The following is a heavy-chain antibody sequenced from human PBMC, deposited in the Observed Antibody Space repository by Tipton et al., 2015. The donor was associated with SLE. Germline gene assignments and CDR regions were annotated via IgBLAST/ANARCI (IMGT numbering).Heavy chain of an antibody. Sequence: LRLSCTVSGGSISSGSYYWSWIRQPAGKGLEWIGRIYTSGSTNYNPSLKSRVTISVDTSKNQFSLKLSSVTAADTAVYYCARDWGYCSGGSCSDDAFDIWGQGTMVTVSS. D-gene: IGHD2-15*01. CDR2: IYTSGST. CDR1: GGSISSGSYY. CDR3: ARDWGYCSGGSCSDDAFDI. V-gene: IGHV4-61*02. J-gene: IGHJ3*02.